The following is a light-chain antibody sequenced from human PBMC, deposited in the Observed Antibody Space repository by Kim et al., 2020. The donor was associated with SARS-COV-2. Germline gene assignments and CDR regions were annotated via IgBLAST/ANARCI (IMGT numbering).Light chain of an antibody. V-gene: IGKV1-39*01. CDR3: QQSDESST. Sequence: SSSIGGRVTIARRDHRIISNFLYWYQQKPGNAPKLLIYGSSNLHSVVPSMFSGRASRTYFTLSINMQQHEFFGTYYCQQSDESSTFGQGTRLEIK. J-gene: IGKJ5*01. CDR1: RIISNF. CDR2: GSS.